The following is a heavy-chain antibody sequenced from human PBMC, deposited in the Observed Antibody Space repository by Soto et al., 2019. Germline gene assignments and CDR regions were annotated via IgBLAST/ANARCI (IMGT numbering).Heavy chain of an antibody. J-gene: IGHJ4*02. Sequence: PSETLSLTCAVSGGSFTGNNWLTWVRQPPGQGLEWIGEIYRTGSTNYNPSLKSRVTISLDKSENQFSLKVTSLTAADTAVYYCASRDPGTSVDYWGQGTLVTVSS. CDR1: GGSFTGNNW. CDR3: ASRDPGTSVDY. V-gene: IGHV4-4*02. D-gene: IGHD1-7*01. CDR2: IYRTGST.